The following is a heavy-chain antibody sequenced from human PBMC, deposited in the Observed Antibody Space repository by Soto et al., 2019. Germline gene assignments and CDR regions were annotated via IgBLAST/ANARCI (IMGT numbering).Heavy chain of an antibody. J-gene: IGHJ4*02. CDR2: MNPNSGNT. D-gene: IGHD6-19*01. Sequence: QVQLVQSGAEVKKPGASVKVSCKASGYTFTNYDITWVRQATGQGLERMGWMNPNSGNTGYAQTFEGTVTMTRNTSINTAYMELSSLRSEDTAVYYCATNSGWGLDYWGQGTLVTVSS. CDR3: ATNSGWGLDY. V-gene: IGHV1-8*01. CDR1: GYTFTNYD.